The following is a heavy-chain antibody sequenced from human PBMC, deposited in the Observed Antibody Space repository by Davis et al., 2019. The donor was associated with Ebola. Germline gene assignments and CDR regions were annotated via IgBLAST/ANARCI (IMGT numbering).Heavy chain of an antibody. CDR3: ARDGSTSDEKSGELDY. Sequence: ASVKVSCTAPGYTFNGYYIHWVRQVPGQGLEWMGWINPKSGGTNYAQKFQGRVTMTRDTSISTANMELRRLRSDDTAVYYCARDGSTSDEKSGELDYWGQGPLVTVSS. CDR2: INPKSGGT. J-gene: IGHJ4*02. D-gene: IGHD7-27*01. V-gene: IGHV1-2*02. CDR1: GYTFNGYY.